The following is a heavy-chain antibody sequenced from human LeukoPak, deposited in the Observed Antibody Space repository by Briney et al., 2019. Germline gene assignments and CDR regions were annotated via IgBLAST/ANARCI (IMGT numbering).Heavy chain of an antibody. J-gene: IGHJ4*02. CDR3: AKGGQLPRGQYYYDSSGYYFDDY. CDR1: GFTFSSYA. D-gene: IGHD3-22*01. CDR2: ISGSGGST. V-gene: IGHV3-23*01. Sequence: GGSLRLSCAASGFTFSSYAMSWVRQAPGKGLEWVSAISGSGGSTYYADSGKGRFTISRDNSKNTLYLQMNSLRAEDTAVYYCAKGGQLPRGQYYYDSSGYYFDDYWGQGTLVTVSS.